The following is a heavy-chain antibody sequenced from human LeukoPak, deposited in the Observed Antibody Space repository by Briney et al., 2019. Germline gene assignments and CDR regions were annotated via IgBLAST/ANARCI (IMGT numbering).Heavy chain of an antibody. CDR1: GGSISSYY. CDR2: IYYSGST. J-gene: IGHJ6*03. V-gene: IGHV4-59*01. D-gene: IGHD3-3*02. CDR3: ARAAFLEWLPKTGQYYYYYYMDV. Sequence: PSETLSLTCTVSGGSISSYYWSWIRQPPGKGLEWIGYIYYSGSTNYNPSLKSRVTISVDTSKNQFSLKLSSVTAADTAVYYCARAAFLEWLPKTGQYYYYYYMDVWGKGTTVTVSS.